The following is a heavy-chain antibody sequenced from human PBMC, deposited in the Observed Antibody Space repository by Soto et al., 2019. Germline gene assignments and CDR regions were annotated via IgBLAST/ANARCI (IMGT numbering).Heavy chain of an antibody. V-gene: IGHV3-23*01. Sequence: EVQLLKSGGGLVQPGGSLRLSCAVSGFSFSTYGVTWVRQAPGKGLEWVSGVSGGSGTTHYADSVKGRFTITGDTSKNTVYLQMNSLRVEDTAVYYCAKWNGYGDHWGQGTLVTVSS. D-gene: IGHD1-1*01. J-gene: IGHJ4*02. CDR2: VSGGSGTT. CDR1: GFSFSTYG. CDR3: AKWNGYGDH.